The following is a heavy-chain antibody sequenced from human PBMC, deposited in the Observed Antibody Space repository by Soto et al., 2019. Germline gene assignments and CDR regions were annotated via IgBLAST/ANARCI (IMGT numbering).Heavy chain of an antibody. D-gene: IGHD4-17*01. V-gene: IGHV1-24*01. Sequence: ASVKVSCKVSGYTLTELSIHWVRQAPGKGLEWMGGFDPEDGETIYAQKFQGRVTMTEDTSTDTAYMELSSLRSEATAVYYCATGSRYDYGDFLFDYWGQGTLVTISS. J-gene: IGHJ4*02. CDR3: ATGSRYDYGDFLFDY. CDR2: FDPEDGET. CDR1: GYTLTELS.